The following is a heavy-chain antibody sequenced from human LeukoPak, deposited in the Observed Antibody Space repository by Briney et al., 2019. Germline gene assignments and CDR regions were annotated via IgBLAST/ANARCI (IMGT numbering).Heavy chain of an antibody. J-gene: IGHJ3*02. D-gene: IGHD2-2*01. CDR2: INPSGGSP. CDR3: ARDPWGRGYCSTTSCQNLGGNDAFDI. V-gene: IGHV1-46*01. CDR1: GYTFTTYY. Sequence: ASVKVSCKASGYTFTTYYMHWVRQTPGQGLEWMGIINPSGGSPSSAQKFQGRVAKTRDTSTSTVYMELSSLRSEDTAVYYCARDPWGRGYCSTTSCQNLGGNDAFDIWGQGTMVTVSS.